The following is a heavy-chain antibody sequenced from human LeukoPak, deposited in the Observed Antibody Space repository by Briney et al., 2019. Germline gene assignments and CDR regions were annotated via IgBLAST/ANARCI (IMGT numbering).Heavy chain of an antibody. J-gene: IGHJ5*02. D-gene: IGHD6-13*01. CDR2: IYDNGNT. CDR3: ARAYHSSWYLNWFDP. V-gene: IGHV4-38-2*01. CDR1: GYSISSGYY. Sequence: SETLSLTCAVSGYSISSGYYWGWIRQPPRQGLEWIGIIYDNGNTYYNPSLKSRVIISVDTSKNEFSLKLSSVTAADTAVYYCARAYHSSWYLNWFDPWGQGTLVTVSS.